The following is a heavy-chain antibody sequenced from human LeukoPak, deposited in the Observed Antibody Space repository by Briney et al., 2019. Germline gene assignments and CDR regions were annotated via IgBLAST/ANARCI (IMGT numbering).Heavy chain of an antibody. CDR3: ARESPGATRDY. D-gene: IGHD1-26*01. CDR1: GFTFSGFE. CDR2: ISSSGSTI. V-gene: IGHV3-48*03. J-gene: IGHJ4*02. Sequence: PGGSLRLSCAVSGFTFSGFEMHWVRQAPGKGLEWVSYISSSGSTIYYADSVKGRFTISRDNAKNSLYLQMNSLRAEDTAVYYCARESPGATRDYWGQGTLVTVSS.